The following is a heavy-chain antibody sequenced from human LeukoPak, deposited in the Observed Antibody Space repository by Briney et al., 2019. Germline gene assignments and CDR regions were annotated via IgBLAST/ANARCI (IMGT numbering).Heavy chain of an antibody. D-gene: IGHD5-12*01. Sequence: GGPLRLSCAASAFTFSSYWMSWVRQAPGKGLEWVANIKQDGSEKYYVDSVKGRFTISRDNSRNTLYLQMNSLRAEDMAVYYCAREFSGYAFDIWGQGTMVTVSS. CDR3: AREFSGYAFDI. CDR2: IKQDGSEK. V-gene: IGHV3-7*01. J-gene: IGHJ3*02. CDR1: AFTFSSYW.